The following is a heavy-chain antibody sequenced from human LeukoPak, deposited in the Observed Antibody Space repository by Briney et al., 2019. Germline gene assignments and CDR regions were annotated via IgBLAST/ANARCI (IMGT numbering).Heavy chain of an antibody. V-gene: IGHV3-23*01. CDR3: ARGPDIVVVPAAMGGRYYYYYYMDV. J-gene: IGHJ6*03. CDR2: ISGSGSST. D-gene: IGHD2-2*01. CDR1: GFTFSSYA. Sequence: PGGSLRLSCAASGFTFSSYAMSWVRQAPGKGLEWVSAISGSGSSTYHADSLKGRFTISRDNSKNTLYLQMNSLRAEDTAVYYCARGPDIVVVPAAMGGRYYYYYYMDVWGKGTTVTVSS.